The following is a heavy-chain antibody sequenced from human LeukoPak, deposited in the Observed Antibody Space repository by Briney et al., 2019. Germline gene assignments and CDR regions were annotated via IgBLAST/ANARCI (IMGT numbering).Heavy chain of an antibody. V-gene: IGHV4-59*08. J-gene: IGHJ4*02. D-gene: IGHD4-11*01. CDR3: AKMTPVTSFQLLVLDS. CDR1: GGSISSYY. Sequence: SETLSLTCTVSGGSISSYYWSWIRQPPGKGLEWIGYIYYSGSTNYNPSLKGRVTISVDTSKNQFSLKLSSVTAADTAVYYCAKMTPVTSFQLLVLDSWGPGTLVTISS. CDR2: IYYSGST.